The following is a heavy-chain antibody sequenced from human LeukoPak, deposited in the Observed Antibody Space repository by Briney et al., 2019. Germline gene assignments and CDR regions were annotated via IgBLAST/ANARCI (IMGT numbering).Heavy chain of an antibody. J-gene: IGHJ4*02. CDR2: IKQDGSEK. CDR1: GFTFSSYW. CDR3: ASGLELDY. V-gene: IGHV3-7*03. Sequence: GGSLRLSCAASGFTFSSYWMRWVRQAPGKGLEWVANIKQDGSEKNYVDSVKGRFTISRDNAKNSLYLQMNSQRAEDTAVYYCASGLELDYWGQGTLVTVSS.